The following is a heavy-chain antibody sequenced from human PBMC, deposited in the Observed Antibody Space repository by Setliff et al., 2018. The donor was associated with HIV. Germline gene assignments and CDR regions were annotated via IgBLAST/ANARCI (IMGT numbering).Heavy chain of an antibody. CDR3: ARIFGDQGYYYGMDV. J-gene: IGHJ6*02. Sequence: SSETLSLTCTVSGGSISSYYWSWIRQPAGKGLEWIGRIYTSGSTNYNPSLKSRVTMSVDTSKNQFSLKLSSVTAADTAVYYCARIFGDQGYYYGMDVWGQGTTVTVSS. CDR1: GGSISSYY. V-gene: IGHV4-4*07. D-gene: IGHD3-3*01. CDR2: IYTSGST.